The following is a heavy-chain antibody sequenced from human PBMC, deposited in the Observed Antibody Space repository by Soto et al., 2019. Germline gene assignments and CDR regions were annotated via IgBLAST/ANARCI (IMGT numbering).Heavy chain of an antibody. CDR2: ISSSSSTI. CDR1: GFTFDDYG. CDR3: AREDNNYYDSSGYHLRYDY. V-gene: IGHV3-48*01. D-gene: IGHD3-22*01. J-gene: IGHJ4*02. Sequence: GGSLRLSCAASGFTFDDYGMSWVRQAPGKGLEWVSYISSSSSTIYYADSVKGRFTISRDNAKNSLYLQMNSLRAEDTAVYYCAREDNNYYDSSGYHLRYDYWGQGTLVTVSS.